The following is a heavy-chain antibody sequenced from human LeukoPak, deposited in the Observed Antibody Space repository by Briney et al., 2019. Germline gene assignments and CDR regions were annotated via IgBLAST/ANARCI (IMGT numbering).Heavy chain of an antibody. CDR1: GGSISSYY. J-gene: IGHJ6*02. Sequence: SETLSLTCTVSGGSISSYYWSWIRQPPGKGLEWIGYIYYSGSTNYNPSLKSRVTISVDTSKNQFSLKLSSVTAADTAVYYCARGTFYPPLSVRYYYYYYGMDVWGQGTTVTVSS. CDR2: IYYSGST. V-gene: IGHV4-59*08. D-gene: IGHD2/OR15-2a*01. CDR3: ARGTFYPPLSVRYYYYYYGMDV.